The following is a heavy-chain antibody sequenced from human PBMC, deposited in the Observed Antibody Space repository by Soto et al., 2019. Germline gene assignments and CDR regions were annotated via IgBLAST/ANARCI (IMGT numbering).Heavy chain of an antibody. CDR2: IIPYLNMA. V-gene: IGHV1-69*02. D-gene: IGHD6-6*01. J-gene: IGHJ4*02. CDR1: GDTFTSYT. CDR3: ATGLVPRFFES. Sequence: QVQLVQSGAEVRKPGSSVRVSCRTSGDTFTSYTINWVRQAPGQGLEWMGRIIPYLNMANYAQKFQGSVTFTADKSTSTAYMDLSSLRSEDTAVYFCATGLVPRFFESWGQGTPVTVSS.